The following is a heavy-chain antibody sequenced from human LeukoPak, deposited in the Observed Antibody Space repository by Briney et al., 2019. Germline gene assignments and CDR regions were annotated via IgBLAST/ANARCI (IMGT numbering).Heavy chain of an antibody. Sequence: GRSLRLSCAASGFTFSSYGMRWVRQAPGKGLEWVAALSHDGNNEFYADSVKGRFTISRDNSKSTLYLQMNSLRAGDTATFYCAKDNYYGSSAVIDYWGQGALVTVSS. D-gene: IGHD3-22*01. CDR1: GFTFSSYG. V-gene: IGHV3-30*18. CDR2: LSHDGNNE. J-gene: IGHJ4*02. CDR3: AKDNYYGSSAVIDY.